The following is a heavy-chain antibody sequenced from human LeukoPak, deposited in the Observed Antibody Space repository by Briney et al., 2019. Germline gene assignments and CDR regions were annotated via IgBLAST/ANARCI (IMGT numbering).Heavy chain of an antibody. CDR3: ARVKADDAFDI. CDR1: GFTFSSYA. J-gene: IGHJ3*02. V-gene: IGHV3-53*01. CDR2: IYSGGAT. Sequence: GGSLRLSCAASGFTFSSYAMHWVRKAPGKGLEWVAVIYSGGATYYADSVKGRFSISRDNSKNTLYLQMNSLRVEDTAVYYCARVKADDAFDIWGQGTMVTVSS.